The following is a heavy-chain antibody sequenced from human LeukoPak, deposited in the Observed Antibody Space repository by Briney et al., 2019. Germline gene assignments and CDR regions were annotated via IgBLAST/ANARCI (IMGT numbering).Heavy chain of an antibody. CDR3: TTSTFGGVIPDY. D-gene: IGHD3-16*01. Sequence: GGSLRLSCAASGFTFSNAGMSWVRQAPGKGLEWVGRIKSKTDGGTTDYAAPVKGRFTISRDDSKNTLYLQMNSLKTEDTAVYYCTTSTFGGVIPDYWGQGTLVTVSS. J-gene: IGHJ4*02. CDR1: GFTFSNAG. V-gene: IGHV3-15*01. CDR2: IKSKTDGGTT.